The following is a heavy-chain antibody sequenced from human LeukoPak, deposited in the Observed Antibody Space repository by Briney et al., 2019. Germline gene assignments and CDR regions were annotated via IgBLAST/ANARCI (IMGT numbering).Heavy chain of an antibody. V-gene: IGHV1-2*06. D-gene: IGHD4-17*01. CDR1: GYTFTGYY. CDR3: ARALTVTTSVKNY. J-gene: IGHJ4*02. CDR2: INPNSGGT. Sequence: GSSVKVSCKASGYTFTGYYMHWVRQAPGQGREWMGRINPNSGGTNYEQKFQGRVTMTRDTSISTAYIELSRLRSDDTAVYYCARALTVTTSVKNYWGQGTLVTVSS.